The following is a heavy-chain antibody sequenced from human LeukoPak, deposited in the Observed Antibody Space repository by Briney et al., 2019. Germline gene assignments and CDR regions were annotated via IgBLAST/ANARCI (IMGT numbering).Heavy chain of an antibody. CDR3: ARHLTYYDALDI. D-gene: IGHD3-10*01. CDR2: IYYGGST. CDR1: GGSISSYY. J-gene: IGHJ3*02. V-gene: IGHV4-59*08. Sequence: SETLSLTCTVSGGSISSYYRSWIRQPPGKGLEWIGYIYYGGSTNYNPSLKSRVTISLDTSKNQFSLNLSSVTAADTAVYYCARHLTYYDALDIWGQGTMVTVSS.